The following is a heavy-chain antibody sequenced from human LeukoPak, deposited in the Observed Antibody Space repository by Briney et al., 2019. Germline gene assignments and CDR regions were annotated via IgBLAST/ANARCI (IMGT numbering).Heavy chain of an antibody. Sequence: ASETLSLTCTVSDGSISISYWSWIRQSPGKGLEWIGYFYDTVSTKYNPSLKRRVSISTDTSKNQVSLKLNSVTAADTAVYYCARHGAFLTRGFCSSSNCYVDGLQTWGQGIMVSVSS. J-gene: IGHJ3*01. V-gene: IGHV4-59*08. D-gene: IGHD2-2*01. CDR1: DGSISISY. CDR3: ARHGAFLTRGFCSSSNCYVDGLQT. CDR2: FYDTVST.